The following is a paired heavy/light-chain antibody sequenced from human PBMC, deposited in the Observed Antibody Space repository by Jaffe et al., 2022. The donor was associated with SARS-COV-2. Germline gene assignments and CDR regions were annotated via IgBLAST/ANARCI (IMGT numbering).Light chain of an antibody. CDR3: SSYTSSSIVV. V-gene: IGLV2-14*01. J-gene: IGLJ2*01. CDR1: SSDVGNYNF. CDR2: EVS. Sequence: QSALTQPASVSGSPGQSITISCTGTSSDVGNYNFVSWYQQHPGKAPKLMIYEVSNRPSGVPDRFSGSKSGNTASLTISGLQAEDEADYYCSSYTSSSIVVFGGGTKLTVL.
Heavy chain of an antibody. D-gene: IGHD4-4*01. CDR2: IWYDGSNK. Sequence: QVQLVESGGGEVQPGRSLRLSCAASGFTFSTYGMHWVRQAPGKGLEWVALIWYDGSNKYYADSVKGRFTISRDNSKKTLYLQMNSLRAEDTALYYCARNSKGNVVNYYGMDVWGQGTTVTVSS. J-gene: IGHJ6*02. CDR3: ARNSKGNVVNYYGMDV. CDR1: GFTFSTYG. V-gene: IGHV3-33*01.